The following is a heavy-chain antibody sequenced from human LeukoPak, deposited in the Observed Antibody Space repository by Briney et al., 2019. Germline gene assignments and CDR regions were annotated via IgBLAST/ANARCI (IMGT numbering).Heavy chain of an antibody. CDR2: IYYRGNT. Sequence: SETLSLTCTVSGDSISSYNYFWGWIRQPPGKGLEWVGSIYYRGNTYYNPSLKSRVTLSADTSKNQFSLKVTSVTAADTALYYCAKLTRGYCDSNACPNWFDPWGRGTLVTVSS. CDR1: GDSISSYNYF. J-gene: IGHJ5*02. V-gene: IGHV4-39*01. CDR3: AKLTRGYCDSNACPNWFDP. D-gene: IGHD3-22*01.